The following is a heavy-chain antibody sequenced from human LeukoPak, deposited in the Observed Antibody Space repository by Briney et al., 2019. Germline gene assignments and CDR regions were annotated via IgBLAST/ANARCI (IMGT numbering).Heavy chain of an antibody. CDR2: VSAYNGNT. V-gene: IGHV1-18*01. Sequence: ASVKVSCKASGYTFARYGVSWLRQAPGQGLEWVGWVSAYNGNTKYAQKVQGRVSMTTDTSTSTAYMELRSLRSDDTALYYCARVSCGYNCHYGMDVWGQGTTVTVSS. CDR3: ARVSCGYNCHYGMDV. D-gene: IGHD5-18*01. J-gene: IGHJ6*02. CDR1: GYTFARYG.